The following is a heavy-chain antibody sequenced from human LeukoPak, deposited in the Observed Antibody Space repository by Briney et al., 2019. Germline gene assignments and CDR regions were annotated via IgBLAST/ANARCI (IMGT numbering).Heavy chain of an antibody. CDR3: AKGYSSTWYYFDY. CDR2: ITGSGGNTYYADGGNT. CDR1: GFTFSTYA. D-gene: IGHD6-13*01. Sequence: GGSLRLSCVASGFTFSTYAMSWVRQAPGKGLEWVSVITGSGGNTYYADGGNTYYADSVKGRFTISRDNSKNALYLQMNSLRAEDTAVYYCAKGYSSTWYYFDYWGQGTLVTVSS. J-gene: IGHJ4*02. V-gene: IGHV3-23*01.